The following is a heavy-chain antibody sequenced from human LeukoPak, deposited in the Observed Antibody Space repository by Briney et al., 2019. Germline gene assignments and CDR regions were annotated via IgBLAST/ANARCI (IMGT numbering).Heavy chain of an antibody. CDR2: ISSSSSAI. D-gene: IGHD2-15*01. V-gene: IGHV3-48*02. J-gene: IGHJ4*02. CDR1: GFSFSRFG. Sequence: GGSLRLSCAAFGFSFSRFGMNWVRQAPGKGLEWISYISSSSSAIYYADSVKGRFTISRDNAKNSLYLQMSSLRDEDTAVYYCAQKGGTDHWGRGTLVTVSS. CDR3: AQKGGTDH.